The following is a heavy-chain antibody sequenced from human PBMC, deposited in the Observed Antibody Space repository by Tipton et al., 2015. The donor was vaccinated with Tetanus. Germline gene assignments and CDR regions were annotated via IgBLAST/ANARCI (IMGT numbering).Heavy chain of an antibody. CDR3: ARANNDIPKKGPFDS. D-gene: IGHD1-1*01. CDR1: GGSVSGSSHY. V-gene: IGHV4-61*01. Sequence: TLSLTCTVSGGSVSGSSHYWSWIRQPPGKQLEWVGYIYHSGNTNYNPSLKSRVTISFGMSKNQFSLNLESVTPADTAVYYCARANNDIPKKGPFDSWGQGTLVIVSS. J-gene: IGHJ4*02. CDR2: IYHSGNT.